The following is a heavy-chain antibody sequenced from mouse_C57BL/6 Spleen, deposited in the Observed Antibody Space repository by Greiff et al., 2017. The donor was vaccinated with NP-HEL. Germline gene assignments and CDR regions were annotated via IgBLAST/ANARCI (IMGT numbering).Heavy chain of an antibody. Sequence: VQLVESGAELARPGASVKLSCKASGYTFTSYGISWVKQRTGQGLEWIGEIYPRSGNTYYNEKFKGKATLTADKSSSTAYMELRSLTSEDSAVYFCARCLTTVVALDYWGQGTTLTVSS. CDR2: IYPRSGNT. D-gene: IGHD1-1*01. CDR3: ARCLTTVVALDY. V-gene: IGHV1-81*01. CDR1: GYTFTSYG. J-gene: IGHJ2*01.